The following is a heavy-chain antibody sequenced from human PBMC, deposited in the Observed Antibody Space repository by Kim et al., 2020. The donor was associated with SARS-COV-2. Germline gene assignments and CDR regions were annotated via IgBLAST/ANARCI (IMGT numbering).Heavy chain of an antibody. CDR1: GFTFSSYA. V-gene: IGHV3-23*01. Sequence: GGSLRLSCAASGFTFSSYAMSWVRQAPGKGLEWVSAISGSGGITYYADSVKGRFTISRDNSKNTLYLQMNSLRAEDTAVYYCLKLERPVYYYYGMDVWGQGTTVTVSS. J-gene: IGHJ6*02. CDR2: ISGSGGIT. D-gene: IGHD1-1*01. CDR3: LKLERPVYYYYGMDV.